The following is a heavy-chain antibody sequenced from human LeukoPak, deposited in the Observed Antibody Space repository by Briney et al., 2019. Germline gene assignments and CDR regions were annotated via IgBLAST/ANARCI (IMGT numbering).Heavy chain of an antibody. V-gene: IGHV4-4*02. D-gene: IGHD2-15*01. CDR3: ARDCSGGSCYAFDI. CDR2: MYHSGST. Sequence: PSETLSLTCAVSGGSISSNNWWSWVRQPPNKGLEWIGEMYHSGSTNYNPSLKSRVTISVDKSKNQFSLKLSSVTAADTAVYYCARDCSGGSCYAFDIWGQGTMVTVSS. CDR1: GGSISSNNW. J-gene: IGHJ3*02.